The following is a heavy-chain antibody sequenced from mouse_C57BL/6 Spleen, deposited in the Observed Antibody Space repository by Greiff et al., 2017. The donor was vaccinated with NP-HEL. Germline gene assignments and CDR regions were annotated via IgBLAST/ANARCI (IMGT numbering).Heavy chain of an antibody. V-gene: IGHV1-26*01. CDR1: GYTFTDYY. CDR2: INPNNGGT. Sequence: SGPELVKPGASVKISCKASGYTFTDYYMNWVKQSHGKSLEWIGDINPNNGGTSYNQKFKGKATLTVDKSSSTAYMGLRSLTSEDSAVYYCATRGYAMDYWGQGTSVTVSS. J-gene: IGHJ4*01. CDR3: ATRGYAMDY.